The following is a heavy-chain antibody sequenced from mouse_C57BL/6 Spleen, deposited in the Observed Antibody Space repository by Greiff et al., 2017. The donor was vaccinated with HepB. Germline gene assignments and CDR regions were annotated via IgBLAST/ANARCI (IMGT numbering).Heavy chain of an antibody. CDR2: IHPNSGST. CDR1: GYTFTSYW. Sequence: QVQLKQPGAELVKPGASVKLSCKASGYTFTSYWMHWVKQRPGQGLEWIGMIHPNSGSTNYNEKFKSKATLTVDKSSSTAYMQLSSLTSEDSAVYYCARPTEYYAMDYWGQGTSVTVSS. CDR3: ARPTEYYAMDY. J-gene: IGHJ4*01. D-gene: IGHD4-1*02. V-gene: IGHV1-64*01.